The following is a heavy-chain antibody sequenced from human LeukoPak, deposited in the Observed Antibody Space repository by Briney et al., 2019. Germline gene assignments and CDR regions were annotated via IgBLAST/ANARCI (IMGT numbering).Heavy chain of an antibody. CDR3: AKQSHVDYGYYGMDV. D-gene: IGHD2-15*01. CDR2: ISGSGGST. V-gene: IGHV3-23*01. CDR1: GFTFSSYA. Sequence: PGGSLRLSCAASGFTFSSYAMSWVRQAPGKGLEWVSAISGSGGSTYYADSVKGRFTISRDNSKNTLYLQMNSLRAEDTAVYYCAKQSHVDYGYYGMDVWGQGTTVTVSS. J-gene: IGHJ6*02.